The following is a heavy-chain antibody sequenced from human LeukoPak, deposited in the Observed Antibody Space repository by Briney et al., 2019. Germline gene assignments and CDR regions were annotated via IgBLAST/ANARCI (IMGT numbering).Heavy chain of an antibody. CDR1: GGTSSSYA. Sequence: ASVKVSCKASGGTSSSYAISWVRQAPGQGLEWMGGIIPIFGTANYAQKFQGRVTITADESTSTAYMELSSLRSEDTAVYYCARDESGDDAFDIWGQGTMVTVSS. CDR3: ARDESGDDAFDI. J-gene: IGHJ3*02. D-gene: IGHD3-10*01. V-gene: IGHV1-69*13. CDR2: IIPIFGTA.